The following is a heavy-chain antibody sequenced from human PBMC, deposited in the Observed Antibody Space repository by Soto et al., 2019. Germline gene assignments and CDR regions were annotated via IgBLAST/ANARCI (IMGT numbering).Heavy chain of an antibody. J-gene: IGHJ4*02. V-gene: IGHV3-33*01. D-gene: IGHD2-15*01. CDR1: GFTFNRYG. CDR2: IWFDGSNR. CDR3: AREICSQGSYYFDY. Sequence: QVQLVESGGGVVQPGRSLRLSCAASGFTFNRYGMHWVRQAPGKGLEWVAFIWFDGSNRDYADSVKGRFTISRDDSKYTLYLHMTSLGAEDTAASYCAREICSQGSYYFDYWGQGTLVTVSS.